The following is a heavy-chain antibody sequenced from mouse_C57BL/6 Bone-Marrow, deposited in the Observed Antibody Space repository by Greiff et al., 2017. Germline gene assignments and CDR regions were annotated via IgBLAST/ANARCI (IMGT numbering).Heavy chain of an antibody. V-gene: IGHV2-4*01. CDR1: GFSLTSYG. CDR3: ANGIPYYDGFAY. CDR2: IWSGGST. Sequence: QVQLKESGPGLVQPSQSLSITCTVSGFSLTSYGVHWVRQPPGKGLEWLGVIWSGGSTDYNAAFISRLSISKDNSKSQVFFKMNSLQADDTAIYCCANGIPYYDGFAYWGQGTLVTVSA. D-gene: IGHD2-4*01. J-gene: IGHJ3*01.